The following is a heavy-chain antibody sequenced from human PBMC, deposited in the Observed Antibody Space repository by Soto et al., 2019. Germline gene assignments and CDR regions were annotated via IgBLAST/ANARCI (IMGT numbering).Heavy chain of an antibody. V-gene: IGHV4-59*01. Sequence: PSETLSLTCTVSGGSISSYYWSWIRQPPGKGLEWIGYIYYSGSTNYNPSLKSRVTISVDTSKNQFSLKLSSVTAADTAVYYCARYIAAVNWFDPWGQGTLVTVS. CDR1: GGSISSYY. CDR3: ARYIAAVNWFDP. D-gene: IGHD6-13*01. J-gene: IGHJ5*02. CDR2: IYYSGST.